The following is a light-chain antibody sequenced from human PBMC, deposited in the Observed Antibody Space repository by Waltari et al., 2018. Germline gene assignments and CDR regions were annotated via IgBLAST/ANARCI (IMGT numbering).Light chain of an antibody. Sequence: DVVMTQSPLSLPVTLGQPASLSCRSSQSLVDSDGNTYLSWFQQRPGQSPRRLIYKVSNRDSGVPDRFSGSGSGTDFTLKISRVEADDIAIYYCMQGTHWPRSFGQGTKVEIE. J-gene: IGKJ1*01. CDR3: MQGTHWPRS. CDR2: KVS. CDR1: QSLVDSDGNTY. V-gene: IGKV2-30*01.